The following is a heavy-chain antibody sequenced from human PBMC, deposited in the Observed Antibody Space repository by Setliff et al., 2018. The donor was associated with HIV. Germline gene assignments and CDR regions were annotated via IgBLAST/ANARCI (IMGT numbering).Heavy chain of an antibody. V-gene: IGHV4-4*08. CDR1: GGSISNYY. D-gene: IGHD6-13*01. Sequence: PSETLSLTCTVSGGSISNYYWSWIRQPPGKGLEWIGCISSSGRTSYNPSLKSRVTMSLDTSKSQYSLKVNSVTAADTAVYYCARETSSSWFDYWGQGSLVTVSS. CDR2: ISSSGRT. J-gene: IGHJ4*02. CDR3: ARETSSSWFDY.